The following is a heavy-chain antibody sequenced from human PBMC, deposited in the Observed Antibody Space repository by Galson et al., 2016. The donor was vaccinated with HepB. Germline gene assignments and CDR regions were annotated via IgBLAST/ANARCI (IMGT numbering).Heavy chain of an antibody. CDR3: ARGGGGTYFENYYYGMDV. Sequence: SVKVSCKASGYTFTSFGITWVRQAPGQGLEWMGWISAYNGYTNYAQKLQGRVTMTTHTSTSTVYMALRSLRSDDTAVYYCARGGGGTYFENYYYGMDVWGQGTTVTVSS. J-gene: IGHJ6*02. D-gene: IGHD1-26*01. CDR2: ISAYNGYT. V-gene: IGHV1-18*01. CDR1: GYTFTSFG.